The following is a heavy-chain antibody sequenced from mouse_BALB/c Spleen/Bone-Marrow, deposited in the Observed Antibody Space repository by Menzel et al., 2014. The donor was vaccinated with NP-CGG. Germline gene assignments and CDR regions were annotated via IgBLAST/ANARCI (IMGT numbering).Heavy chain of an antibody. Sequence: EVKLVESGGGLVKPGGSLKLSCAASGFTFSSYTMSWVRQTPEKRLEWVATITSGGGYTYYPDSVKGRFTISRDNAKSTLYLQMGSLKSEDTAMYYCTRDLYDGYSYYAMDYWGQGTSVTVSS. V-gene: IGHV5-6-4*01. D-gene: IGHD2-3*01. CDR1: GFTFSSYT. J-gene: IGHJ4*01. CDR3: TRDLYDGYSYYAMDY. CDR2: ITSGGGYT.